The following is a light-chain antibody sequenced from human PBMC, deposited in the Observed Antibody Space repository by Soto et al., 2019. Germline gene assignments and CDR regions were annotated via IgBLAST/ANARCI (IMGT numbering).Light chain of an antibody. V-gene: IGKV1-5*03. Sequence: DIQMTQSPSTLSASVGDRVTITCWASQSISSWLAWYQQKPGRAPNVLIYKASSLESGVPSRFSGSGSGTDFTLTISSVQPDDSATYCCKQYISYPYTFGQGTKLEIK. CDR1: QSISSW. J-gene: IGKJ2*01. CDR2: KAS. CDR3: KQYISYPYT.